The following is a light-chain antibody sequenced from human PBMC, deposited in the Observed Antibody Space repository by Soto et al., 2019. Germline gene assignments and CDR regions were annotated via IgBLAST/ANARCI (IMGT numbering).Light chain of an antibody. V-gene: IGKV1-33*01. CDR3: QQYDHLPPLT. CDR2: DAS. Sequence: DIQMTQSPSSLSASVGDRVTITCQASQDISNYLNWYQQKPGKAPKLLIYDASNLETGVPSRFSGSGSGTDFTFTIRSLQPEDIATYYCQQYDHLPPLTFGGGTKVEIK. J-gene: IGKJ4*01. CDR1: QDISNY.